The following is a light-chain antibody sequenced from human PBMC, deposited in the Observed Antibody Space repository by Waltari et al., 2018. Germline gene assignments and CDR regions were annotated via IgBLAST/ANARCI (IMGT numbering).Light chain of an antibody. CDR3: CSYAGSSTWV. V-gene: IGLV2-23*01. Sequence: QSALTQPASVSGSPGQSITIPCPGTSSDVGSYNLVSWSKQHPGKAPKLMIYEGSKRPSGVSNRFSGSKSGNTASLTLSGLQAEDEADYYCCSYAGSSTWVFGGGTKLTVL. CDR1: SSDVGSYNL. CDR2: EGS. J-gene: IGLJ3*02.